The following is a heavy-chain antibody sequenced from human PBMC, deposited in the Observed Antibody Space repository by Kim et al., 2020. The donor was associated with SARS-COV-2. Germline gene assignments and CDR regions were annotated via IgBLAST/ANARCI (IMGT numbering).Heavy chain of an antibody. J-gene: IGHJ6*02. Sequence: SETLSLTCTVSGGSISSYYWSWIRQPPGKGLEWIGYIYYSGSTNYNPSLKSRVTISVDTSKNQFSLKLSSVTAADTAVYYCARDSPITMVRGVNYYYGMDVWGQGTTVTVSS. CDR1: GGSISSYY. CDR2: IYYSGST. V-gene: IGHV4-59*01. CDR3: ARDSPITMVRGVNYYYGMDV. D-gene: IGHD3-10*01.